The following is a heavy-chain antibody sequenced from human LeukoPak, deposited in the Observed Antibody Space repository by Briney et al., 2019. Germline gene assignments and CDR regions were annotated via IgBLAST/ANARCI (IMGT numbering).Heavy chain of an antibody. J-gene: IGHJ4*02. CDR3: ARGLSDFWSGYYHFDY. D-gene: IGHD3-3*01. V-gene: IGHV1-46*01. CDR1: GYTFTSYY. CDR2: INPSGGST. Sequence: ASVKVSCKASGYTFTSYYMHWVRQAPGQGLEWMGIINPSGGSTGYAQKFQGRVTMTRNTSISTAYMELSSLRSEDTAVYYCARGLSDFWSGYYHFDYWGQGTLVTVSS.